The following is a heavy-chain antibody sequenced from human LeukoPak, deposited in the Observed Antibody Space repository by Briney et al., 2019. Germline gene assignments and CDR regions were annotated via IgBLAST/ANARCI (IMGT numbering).Heavy chain of an antibody. Sequence: GASVKVSCKASGYTFTGYYMHSVRQAPGQGLEWMGWINPNSGGTNYAQKFQGRLTMTRDTSISTAYMELSRLRSDDTAVYYCARYSSSWFPFDYWGQGTLVTVSS. CDR1: GYTFTGYY. D-gene: IGHD6-13*01. CDR2: INPNSGGT. V-gene: IGHV1-2*02. CDR3: ARYSSSWFPFDY. J-gene: IGHJ4*02.